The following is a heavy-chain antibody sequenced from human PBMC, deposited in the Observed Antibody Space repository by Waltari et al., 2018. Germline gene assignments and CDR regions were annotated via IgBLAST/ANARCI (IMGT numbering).Heavy chain of an antibody. CDR2: MSYSGST. CDR3: ARQNSLSNDGFDV. Sequence: QMQLQESGPGLVKPSGTLSLMCSVSGGSIGSSSYSWGGIRQAPGKGLEWIGSMSYSGSTYYTPSLKRRVTISVDTSKDKFSLKVNSVTAADTAVYYCARQNSLSNDGFDVWGRGTMVTVSS. V-gene: IGHV4-39*01. J-gene: IGHJ3*01. CDR1: GGSIGSSSYS.